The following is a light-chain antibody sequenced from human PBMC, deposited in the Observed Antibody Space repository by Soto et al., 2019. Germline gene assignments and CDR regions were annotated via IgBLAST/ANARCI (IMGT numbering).Light chain of an antibody. CDR2: GAS. J-gene: IGKJ1*01. CDR1: QSVSNNY. V-gene: IGKV3-20*01. Sequence: ESVSSQSPGTLSLTPGERATLSCRASQSVSNNYLAWYQQKPGQAPRLLIYGASNRATGIPDRFSGSGSGTDFTLTISRLEPDDCAVYYCQPSVSSGTCGQGTKVDIK. CDR3: QPSVSSGT.